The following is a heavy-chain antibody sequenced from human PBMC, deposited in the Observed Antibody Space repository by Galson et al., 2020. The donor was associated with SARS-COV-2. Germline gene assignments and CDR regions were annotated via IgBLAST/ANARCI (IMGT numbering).Heavy chain of an antibody. CDR1: AGFISSTSYY. CDR2: IYFNGNT. CDR3: ARKTSTYDY. V-gene: IGHV4-39*07. Sequence: ASETLSLTCSVSAGFISSTSYYWGWIRQPPGKGLEWIGSIYFNGNTFYNPSLKSRVTISIATSKNQFSLRLASVTAADTAVYFCARKTSTYDYWGRGMLVTVSS. J-gene: IGHJ4*01. D-gene: IGHD3-16*01.